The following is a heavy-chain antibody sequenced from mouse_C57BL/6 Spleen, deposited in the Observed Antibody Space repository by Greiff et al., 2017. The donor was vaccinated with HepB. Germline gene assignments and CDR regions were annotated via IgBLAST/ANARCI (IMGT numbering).Heavy chain of an antibody. CDR2: IYPGNSDT. D-gene: IGHD1-1*01. CDR1: GYTFTSYW. J-gene: IGHJ4*01. Sequence: VQLQQSGTVLARPGASVKMSCKTSGYTFTSYWMHWVKQRPGQGLEWIGAIYPGNSDTSYNQKFKGKAKLTAVTSASTAYRELSSLTNEDSAVYYCTRGGNYYGSFYAMDYWGQGTSVTVSS. V-gene: IGHV1-5*01. CDR3: TRGGNYYGSFYAMDY.